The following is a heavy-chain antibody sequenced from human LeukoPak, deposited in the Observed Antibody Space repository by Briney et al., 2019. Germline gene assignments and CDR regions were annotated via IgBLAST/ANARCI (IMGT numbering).Heavy chain of an antibody. Sequence: ASVKVSCKASGYTFTSYYMHWVRQAPGQGLEWMGIINPSGGSTSYAQKFQGRVTMTRDTSTSTVYMELSSLRSEDTAVYYCARDMASVELVGGTCDYWGQGTLVTVSS. CDR3: ARDMASVELVGGTCDY. J-gene: IGHJ4*02. CDR1: GYTFTSYY. CDR2: INPSGGST. D-gene: IGHD1-26*01. V-gene: IGHV1-46*01.